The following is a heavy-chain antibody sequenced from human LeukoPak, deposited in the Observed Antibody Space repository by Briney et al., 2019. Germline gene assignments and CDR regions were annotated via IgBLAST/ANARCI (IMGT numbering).Heavy chain of an antibody. V-gene: IGHV4-61*02. Sequence: PSQTLSLTCTVSGGSISSGSYYWSWIRQPAGKGLEWIGRIYTSGSTNYNPSLKSRVTISVDTSKNQFSLNLSSVTAADTAVYYCAGVDWLANYYYYMDVWGKGTTVTVSS. CDR3: AGVDWLANYYYYMDV. D-gene: IGHD2-21*01. CDR1: GGSISSGSYY. J-gene: IGHJ6*03. CDR2: IYTSGST.